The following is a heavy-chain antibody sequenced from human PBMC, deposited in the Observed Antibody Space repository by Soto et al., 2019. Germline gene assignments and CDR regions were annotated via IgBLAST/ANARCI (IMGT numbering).Heavy chain of an antibody. CDR2: ISYDGSNK. CDR3: AKCGCYCTNGVCRGYYYMDV. V-gene: IGHV3-30*18. CDR1: GFTFSSYG. Sequence: GGSLRLSCAASGFTFSSYGMHWVRQAPGKGLEWVAVISYDGSNKYYADSVKGRFTISRDNSKNTLYLQMNSLRAEDTAVYYCAKCGCYCTNGVCRGYYYMDVWGKGTTVTVSS. D-gene: IGHD2-8*01. J-gene: IGHJ6*03.